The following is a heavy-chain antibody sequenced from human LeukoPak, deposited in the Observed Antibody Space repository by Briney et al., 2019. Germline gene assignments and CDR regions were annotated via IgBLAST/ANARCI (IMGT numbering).Heavy chain of an antibody. J-gene: IGHJ6*03. Sequence: GGSLRLSCAASGFTFSSYWMSWVRQAPGKGLEWVANIKQDGSEKYYVDSVKGRFTISRDNAKNTLYLQMNSLRTEDTAVYHCARGTGSSSPTAYFYYYYMDVWGKGTTVTVSS. CDR3: ARGTGSSSPTAYFYYYYMDV. V-gene: IGHV3-7*01. CDR2: IKQDGSEK. CDR1: GFTFSSYW. D-gene: IGHD6-6*01.